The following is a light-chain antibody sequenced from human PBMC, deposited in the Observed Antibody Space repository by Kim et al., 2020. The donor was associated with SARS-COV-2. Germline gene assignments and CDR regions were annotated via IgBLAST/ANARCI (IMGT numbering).Light chain of an antibody. V-gene: IGLV1-40*01. Sequence: QSVLTQPPSVSGAAGQRVTISCTGSSSNIGAGYDVQWYQQLPGTVPKLLIYGNSNRPSGVPDRISGSKSGTSASLAITGLQAEDEADYCCQSYDSSLSGYVFGTGTKVTVL. J-gene: IGLJ1*01. CDR3: QSYDSSLSGYV. CDR2: GNS. CDR1: SSNIGAGYD.